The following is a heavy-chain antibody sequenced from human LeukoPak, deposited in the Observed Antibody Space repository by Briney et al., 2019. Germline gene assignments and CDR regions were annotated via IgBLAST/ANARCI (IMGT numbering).Heavy chain of an antibody. D-gene: IGHD3-22*01. J-gene: IGHJ4*02. Sequence: GGSLRLSCAASGFTFSSYAMSWVRQAPGKGLEWVSPIIGSGGSTYYADSVKGRCTTSRDNSKNTLYLQMNSLRAEDTAVDYCSKDARDSSGYRFGSWGPGALVTVSS. V-gene: IGHV3-23*01. CDR3: SKDARDSSGYRFGS. CDR2: IIGSGGST. CDR1: GFTFSSYA.